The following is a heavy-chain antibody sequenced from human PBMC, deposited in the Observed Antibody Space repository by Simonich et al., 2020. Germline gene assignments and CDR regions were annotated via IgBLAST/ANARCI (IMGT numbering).Heavy chain of an antibody. V-gene: IGHV4-59*08. CDR1: GGSNSSYY. D-gene: IGHD5-12*01. CDR2: IYYSGST. Sequence: QVQLQESGPGLVKPSEPLSLTCTVSGGSNSSYYWSWIRQPPGKGLEWIGYIYYSGSTNYNPSLKSRVTISVDTSKNQFSLKLSSVTAADTAVYYCARHDRWLQFYFDYWGQGTLVTVSS. CDR3: ARHDRWLQFYFDY. J-gene: IGHJ4*02.